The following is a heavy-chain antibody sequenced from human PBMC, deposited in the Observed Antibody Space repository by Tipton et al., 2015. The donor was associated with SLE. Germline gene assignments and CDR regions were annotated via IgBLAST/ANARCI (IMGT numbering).Heavy chain of an antibody. J-gene: IGHJ4*02. V-gene: IGHV4-61*02. CDR3: ARSIYRMQLFDS. Sequence: TLSLTCIVSGASISSSGYYWSWIRQPAGKGLEWIGRIYIGGSTIYNPSLESRVTVSVDTSKNQFSLKLNSVTAADTAVYFCARSIYRMQLFDSWGQGALVTVSS. CDR2: IYIGGST. CDR1: GASISSSGYY. D-gene: IGHD3-16*02.